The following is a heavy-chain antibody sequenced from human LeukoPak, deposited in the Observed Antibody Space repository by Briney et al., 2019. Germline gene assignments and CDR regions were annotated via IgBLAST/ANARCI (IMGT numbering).Heavy chain of an antibody. Sequence: PSETLSLTCTVSGYSITSGYYWGWMRQPPGKGLEWIGSIYQTGSTFYNPSLKSRVTMSVDTSKNQFSLRLSFVTAADTAVYYCARDRDYYGSGSYGPDYWGQGILVSVSS. CDR1: GYSITSGYY. CDR2: IYQTGST. CDR3: ARDRDYYGSGSYGPDY. V-gene: IGHV4-38-2*02. J-gene: IGHJ4*02. D-gene: IGHD3-10*01.